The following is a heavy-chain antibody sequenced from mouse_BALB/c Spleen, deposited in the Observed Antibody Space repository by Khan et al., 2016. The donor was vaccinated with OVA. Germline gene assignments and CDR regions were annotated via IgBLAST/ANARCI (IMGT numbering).Heavy chain of an antibody. CDR3: ARRKFITTTEEDPCFAY. CDR1: GYSFTSYW. V-gene: IGHV1-74*01. D-gene: IGHD1-2*01. Sequence: QVQLQQPGAEVVRPGASVTLSCKASGYSFTSYWMHWMKQRPGQGIQWIGMIHPSDSDTRLNQRFKDRATLTVDKYSRTAYMQLRSPTSEDSAVYDYARRKFITTTEEDPCFAYWGQGTLVTVSA. CDR2: IHPSDSDT. J-gene: IGHJ3*01.